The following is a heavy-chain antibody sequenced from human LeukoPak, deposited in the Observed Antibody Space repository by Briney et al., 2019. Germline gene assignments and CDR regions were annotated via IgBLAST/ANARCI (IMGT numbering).Heavy chain of an antibody. CDR1: GGSISSSNW. V-gene: IGHV4-4*02. Sequence: SETLSLTCAVSGGSISSSNWWSWVRQPPGKGLEWIGEIYHSGSTNYNPSLKSRVTISVDTSKNQFSLKLSSVTAADTAVYYCARRGVLTRIPSYYFDYWGQGTLVTVSS. D-gene: IGHD2-8*01. CDR2: IYHSGST. CDR3: ARRGVLTRIPSYYFDY. J-gene: IGHJ4*02.